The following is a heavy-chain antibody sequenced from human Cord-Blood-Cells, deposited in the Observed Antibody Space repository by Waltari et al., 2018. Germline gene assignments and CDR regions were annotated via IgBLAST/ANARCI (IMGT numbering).Heavy chain of an antibody. D-gene: IGHD6-13*01. CDR2: IYYSGST. CDR3: ARGRNGQQLVPHFDY. CDR1: GGSICSHY. Sequence: QVQLQESGPGLVKPSGTLSPTCTVAGGSICSHYWSWILQAPGKGLEWIGYIYYSGSTNYNPSLKSRVTISVDTSKNQFSLKLSSVTAADTAVYYCARGRNGQQLVPHFDYWGQGTLVTVSS. V-gene: IGHV4-59*11. J-gene: IGHJ4*02.